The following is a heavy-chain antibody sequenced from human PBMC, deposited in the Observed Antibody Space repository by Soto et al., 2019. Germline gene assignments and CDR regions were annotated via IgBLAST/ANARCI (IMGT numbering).Heavy chain of an antibody. V-gene: IGHV1-3*01. CDR3: ARYRGGYRDVFDI. Sequence: ASVKVSCKASGYTFTSYVMHWVRQAPGQRLEWMGWINAGNGNTEYSQKFQGRVTITSDTSASTAYMELSSLKSEDTAVYYCARYRGGYRDVFDIWGKGTMVTVSS. CDR2: INAGNGNT. D-gene: IGHD1-26*01. J-gene: IGHJ3*02. CDR1: GYTFTSYV.